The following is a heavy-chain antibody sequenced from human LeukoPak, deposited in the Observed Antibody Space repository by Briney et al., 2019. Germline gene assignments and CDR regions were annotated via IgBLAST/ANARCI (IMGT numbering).Heavy chain of an antibody. CDR2: VFHRGTT. CDR1: GYSINSAFY. D-gene: IGHD3-16*01. V-gene: IGHV4-38-2*02. CDR3: ARVSRRLGELDY. Sequence: SETLSLTCTVSGYSINSAFYWGWIRVPPGKGLEWIGSVFHRGTTYYNSSLKSRVNISIDTSKNQFSLKLSSVTAADTAVYYCARVSRRLGELDYWGQGTLVTVSS. J-gene: IGHJ4*02.